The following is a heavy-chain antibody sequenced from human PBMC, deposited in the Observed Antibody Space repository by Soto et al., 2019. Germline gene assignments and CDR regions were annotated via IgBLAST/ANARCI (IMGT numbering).Heavy chain of an antibody. Sequence: GVSLRLSCTASGFALSRYWMYWVRQAPGKGLVWVSHINSGGNITPYAESVRGRFTISRDNSKNTLYLDMHSLTTDDTAVYFCARSLWSPYFYYGLDVWGHGTTVTVSS. J-gene: IGHJ6*02. CDR2: INSGGNIT. CDR1: GFALSRYW. V-gene: IGHV3-74*01. CDR3: ARSLWSPYFYYGLDV. D-gene: IGHD2-21*01.